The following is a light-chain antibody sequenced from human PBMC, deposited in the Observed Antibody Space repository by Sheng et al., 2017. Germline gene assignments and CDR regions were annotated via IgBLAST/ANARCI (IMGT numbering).Light chain of an antibody. Sequence: EIVLTQSPGTLSLSPGERATLSCKASQDVSTAYLAWYQQKPGQSPRLLIYGASDRAAGIPDRFSASASETDFTLTISRVEPEDFAVYYCQQYDQTPRTFGQGTKVGNQ. J-gene: IGKJ1*01. CDR2: GAS. CDR3: QQYDQTPRT. V-gene: IGKV3-20*01. CDR1: QDVSTAY.